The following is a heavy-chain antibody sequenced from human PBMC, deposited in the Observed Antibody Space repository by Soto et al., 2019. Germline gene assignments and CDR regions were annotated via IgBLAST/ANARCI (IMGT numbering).Heavy chain of an antibody. CDR1: GFTFSSYG. D-gene: IGHD1-26*01. Sequence: QVQLVESGGGVVQPGRSLRLSCAASGFTFSSYGMHWVRQAPGKGLEWVAVIWYDGSNKYYADSVKGRFTISRDNSKNTLYLQMNSLRAEDTAVYYCARETEVGATTLPYFDYWGQGTLVTVSS. CDR3: ARETEVGATTLPYFDY. V-gene: IGHV3-30*19. CDR2: IWYDGSNK. J-gene: IGHJ4*02.